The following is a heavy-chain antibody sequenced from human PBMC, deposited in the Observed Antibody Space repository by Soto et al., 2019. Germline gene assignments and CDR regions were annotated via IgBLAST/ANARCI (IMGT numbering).Heavy chain of an antibody. CDR2: ISYDGSKK. V-gene: IGHV3-30-3*01. J-gene: IGHJ5*02. Sequence: QVQLVESGGGVVQPGRSLRLSCAASGFTFSSYAMHWVRQAPGKGLEWVAVISYDGSKKYYADSVKGRFTISRDNSKNTLYLQMNSLRAEDTAVYYCATLEIVVVHVTPNWFDPWGQGTLVTVSS. CDR1: GFTFSSYA. D-gene: IGHD3-22*01. CDR3: ATLEIVVVHVTPNWFDP.